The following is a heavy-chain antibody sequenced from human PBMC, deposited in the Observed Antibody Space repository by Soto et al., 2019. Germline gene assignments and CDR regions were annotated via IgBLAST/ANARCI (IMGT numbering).Heavy chain of an antibody. CDR2: INAGNGNT. CDR1: GYTFTSYA. D-gene: IGHD3-22*01. CDR3: AREGYHSSGYHGGGYCYLDL. J-gene: IGHJ2*01. Sequence: QVQLVQSGAEEKKPGASVKVSCKASGYTFTSYAMHWVRQAPGQRLEWMGWINAGNGNTKYSQKFQGRVTITRDTSASTAYMELSSLRSEDTAVYYCAREGYHSSGYHGGGYCYLDLWGRGTLVTVSS. V-gene: IGHV1-3*05.